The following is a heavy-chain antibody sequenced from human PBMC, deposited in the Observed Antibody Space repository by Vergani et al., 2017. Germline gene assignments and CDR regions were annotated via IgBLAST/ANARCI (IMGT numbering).Heavy chain of an antibody. CDR2: ISGSGGSA. CDR3: AKKRHYRGYDYPGY. D-gene: IGHD5-12*01. V-gene: IGHV3-23*01. CDR1: GFSGFTFSDYA. Sequence: EVQLLESGGGLVQPGGSLRLSCAVSGFSGFTFSDYAMSWVRQFPGRGLEWVSGISGSGGSAYYADSVKGRFTISRDNYRNTLSLQMNSLRDGDTAVYFCAKKRHYRGYDYPGYWGRGSLVTVSS. J-gene: IGHJ4*02.